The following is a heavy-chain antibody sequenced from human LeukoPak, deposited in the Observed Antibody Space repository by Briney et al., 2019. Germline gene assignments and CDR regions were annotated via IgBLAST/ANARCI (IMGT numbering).Heavy chain of an antibody. D-gene: IGHD3-3*01. J-gene: IGHJ4*02. CDR1: GFTFSTYW. Sequence: GGSLRLSCAASGFTFSTYWMGWVRQAPGRGLEWVANIKPDGSDKYYVDSVKGRFTISRDNAKNSLYLQMNSLRAEDSAVYYCARVFLDYSGWGTLVTVSS. V-gene: IGHV3-7*04. CDR2: IKPDGSDK. CDR3: ARVFLDY.